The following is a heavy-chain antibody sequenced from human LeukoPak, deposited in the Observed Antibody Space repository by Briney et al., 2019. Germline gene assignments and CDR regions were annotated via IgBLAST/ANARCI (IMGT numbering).Heavy chain of an antibody. D-gene: IGHD3-22*01. CDR1: GFTFSDYY. CDR2: ISSSGSTI. J-gene: IGHJ3*02. Sequence: PGGSLRLSCAASGFTFSDYYMSWIRQAPGKGLEWVSYISSSGSTIYYADSVKGRFTISRDNAKNSLYLQMNSLRAEDTAVYYCARGRQHYYDSSGYYYVDAFDIWGQGTMVTVSS. CDR3: ARGRQHYYDSSGYYYVDAFDI. V-gene: IGHV3-11*01.